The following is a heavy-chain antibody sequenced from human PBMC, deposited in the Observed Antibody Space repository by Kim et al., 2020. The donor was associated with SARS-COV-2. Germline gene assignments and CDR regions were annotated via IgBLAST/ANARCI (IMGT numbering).Heavy chain of an antibody. CDR1: GGSISSYY. J-gene: IGHJ4*02. CDR2: IYYSGST. Sequence: SETLSLTCTVSGGSISSYYWSWIRQPPGKGLEWIGYIYYSGSTNYNPSLKSRVTISVDTSKNQFSLKLSSVTAADTAVYYCARGYYDSSGYYYKYYFDYWGQGTLVTVSS. CDR3: ARGYYDSSGYYYKYYFDY. V-gene: IGHV4-59*01. D-gene: IGHD3-22*01.